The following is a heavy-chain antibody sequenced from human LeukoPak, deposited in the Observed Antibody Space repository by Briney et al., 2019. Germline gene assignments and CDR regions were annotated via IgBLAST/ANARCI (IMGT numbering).Heavy chain of an antibody. J-gene: IGHJ3*02. CDR3: ARGAKGDAFDI. V-gene: IGHV4-59*13. CDR2: IYYSGST. Sequence: SETLSLTCTVSGGSISSYYWSWIRQPPGKELEWIGYIYYSGSTNYNPSLKSRVTISVDTSKNQFSLKLSSVTAADTAVYYCARGAKGDAFDIWGQGTMVTVSS. CDR1: GGSISSYY.